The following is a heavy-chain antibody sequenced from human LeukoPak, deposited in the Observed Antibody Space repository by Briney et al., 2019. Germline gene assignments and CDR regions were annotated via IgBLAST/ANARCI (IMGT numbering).Heavy chain of an antibody. Sequence: GGSLRLSCTVSGFTVSSNSMSWVRQAPGKGLEWVSFIYSDNTHYSDSVKGRFTISRDNAKNSLYLQMNSLRAEDTALYYCAKDRATMMGVIRTTPRGQFDYWGQGTLVTVSS. J-gene: IGHJ4*02. CDR1: GFTVSSNS. CDR3: AKDRATMMGVIRTTPRGQFDY. D-gene: IGHD3-22*01. CDR2: IYSDNT. V-gene: IGHV3-66*03.